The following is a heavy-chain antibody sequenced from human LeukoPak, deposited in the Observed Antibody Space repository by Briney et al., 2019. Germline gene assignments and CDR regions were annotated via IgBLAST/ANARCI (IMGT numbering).Heavy chain of an antibody. CDR2: ISSSSSTI. CDR1: GLTFSSYS. Sequence: GGSLRLSCAASGLTFSSYSMNWVRQAPGKGLEWVSYISSSSSTIYYADSVKGRFTISRDNAKNSLYLQMNSLRAEDTAVYYCARVLRGVDYYYGMDVWGQGTTVTVSS. J-gene: IGHJ6*02. D-gene: IGHD3-16*01. CDR3: ARVLRGVDYYYGMDV. V-gene: IGHV3-48*04.